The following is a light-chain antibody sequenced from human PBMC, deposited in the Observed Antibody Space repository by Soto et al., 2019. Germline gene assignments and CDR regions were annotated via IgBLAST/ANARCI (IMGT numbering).Light chain of an antibody. CDR2: KDN. Sequence: NFMLTQPHSVSESPGKTVTISCTRSSGSIASGYVQWYQQRPGSAPTTVIYKDNQRPSGVPDRFSGSIDTSSNSASLTISGLKTEDEADYYCQSYHSSTPYVFGTGTKVTVL. J-gene: IGLJ1*01. V-gene: IGLV6-57*03. CDR3: QSYHSSTPYV. CDR1: SGSIASGY.